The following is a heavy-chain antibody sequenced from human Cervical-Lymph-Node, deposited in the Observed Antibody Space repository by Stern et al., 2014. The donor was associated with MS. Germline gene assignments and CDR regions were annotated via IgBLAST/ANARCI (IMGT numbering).Heavy chain of an antibody. V-gene: IGHV3-30-3*01. D-gene: IGHD3-16*01. CDR2: ISNDGNKK. CDR1: GFSFSNYA. J-gene: IGHJ4*02. CDR3: ARGGDYIWGSPVDH. Sequence: VQLVESGGGVVQPGTSLRLSCAASGFSFSNYAVHWVRQAPGKGLEWVVVISNDGNKKFYADSVKVRFTISRDNSNNTLYLQMNSLRFEDTAVYYCARGGDYIWGSPVDHWGQGTLVSVSS.